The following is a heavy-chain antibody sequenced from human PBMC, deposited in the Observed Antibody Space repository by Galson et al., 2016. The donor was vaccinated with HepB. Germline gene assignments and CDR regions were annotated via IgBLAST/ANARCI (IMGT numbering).Heavy chain of an antibody. J-gene: IGHJ5*02. CDR2: IHPDDSDI. CDR1: GYTFMNYW. CDR3: ARHFEYDRNCGGLGIVWDP. Sequence: QSGAEVKKPGESLRISCEGSGYTFMNYWIGWVRQTPGKGLEWMGIIHPDDSDIRYSPSFQGQVTISADKSIGTAYLQWGSLKASDTAMYYGARHFEYDRNCGGLGIVWDPGGQGTLVIFSA. V-gene: IGHV5-51*01. D-gene: IGHD2-21*01.